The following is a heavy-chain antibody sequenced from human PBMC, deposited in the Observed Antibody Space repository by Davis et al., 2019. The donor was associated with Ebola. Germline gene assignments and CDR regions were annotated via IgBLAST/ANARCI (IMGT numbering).Heavy chain of an antibody. V-gene: IGHV4-59*08. J-gene: IGHJ5*02. D-gene: IGHD1-1*01. CDR3: ARPGYRNWFDP. Sequence: SETLSLTCTVSGGSISSYYWSWIRQPPGKGLEWIGYIYYSGSTYYNPSLKSRVTISVDTSKNQFSLKLSSVTAADTAVYYCARPGYRNWFDPWGQGTLVTVSS. CDR1: GGSISSYY. CDR2: IYYSGST.